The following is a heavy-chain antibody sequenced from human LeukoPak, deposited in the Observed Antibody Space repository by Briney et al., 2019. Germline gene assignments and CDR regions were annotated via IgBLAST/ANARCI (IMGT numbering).Heavy chain of an antibody. D-gene: IGHD2-2*01. CDR3: ARAYPSSSTD. Sequence: SETLSLTCTVSGTSITTYYWSWIRQFPGKGLEWIGFISYTGSTHYNPSLKSRVTISQDTSQNQFSLKLSSVTAADTAIYYCARAYPSSSTDWGQGMLVTVSS. J-gene: IGHJ4*02. CDR2: ISYTGST. CDR1: GTSITTYY. V-gene: IGHV4-59*12.